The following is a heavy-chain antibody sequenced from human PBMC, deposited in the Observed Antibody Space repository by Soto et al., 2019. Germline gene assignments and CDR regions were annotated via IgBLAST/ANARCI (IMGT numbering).Heavy chain of an antibody. CDR3: ARGWDTRITGTTTWFDP. CDR1: GGSISSYY. Sequence: SETLSLTCTVSGGSISSYYWSWIRQPPGKGLEWIGFILYGGSTKYNPSLESRLTMSVDRSKNQSSLRLSSVTAADTAVYFCARGWDTRITGTTTWFDPWGPGTLVTVSS. D-gene: IGHD1-20*01. V-gene: IGHV4-59*12. J-gene: IGHJ5*02. CDR2: ILYGGST.